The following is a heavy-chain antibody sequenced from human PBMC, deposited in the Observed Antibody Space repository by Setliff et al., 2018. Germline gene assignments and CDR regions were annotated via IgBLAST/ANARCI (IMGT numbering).Heavy chain of an antibody. Sequence: ASVKVSCKTSGYNFITFGISRVRQAPGQGLEWMGWISPYNEKTNYAGKFQGRVTMTTDTSTTTVYMEVASLRSDDTAVYYCARSSGPRVVLAADFDYWGQGTLVTVSS. CDR1: GYNFITFG. J-gene: IGHJ4*02. CDR2: ISPYNEKT. CDR3: ARSSGPRVVLAADFDY. V-gene: IGHV1-18*01. D-gene: IGHD5-12*01.